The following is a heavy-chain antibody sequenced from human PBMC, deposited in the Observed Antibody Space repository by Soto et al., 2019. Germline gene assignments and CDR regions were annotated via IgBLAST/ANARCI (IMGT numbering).Heavy chain of an antibody. J-gene: IGHJ6*02. D-gene: IGHD1-26*01. CDR2: FDPEDGET. Sequence: ASVKVSCKVSGYTLTELSMHWVRQAPGKGLEWMGGFDPEDGETIYAQKFQGRVTMTEDTSTDTAYMELSSLRSEDTAVYYCATVPPGRWERLHYYYGMDGWAQGNTVTVSS. CDR1: GYTLTELS. CDR3: ATVPPGRWERLHYYYGMDG. V-gene: IGHV1-24*01.